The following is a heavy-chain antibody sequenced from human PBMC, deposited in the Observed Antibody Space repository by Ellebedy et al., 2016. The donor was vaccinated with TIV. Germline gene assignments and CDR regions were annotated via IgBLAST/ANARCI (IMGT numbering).Heavy chain of an antibody. D-gene: IGHD6-13*01. CDR3: ARHGTDSAGGSVAFDI. V-gene: IGHV5-51*01. Sequence: GESLKISXKDSGYNFTSYWIAWVRQMPGKGLEWMGIIYPGDSDTRYSPSFQGQVTISVDKSISTAYLQWSSLKASDTAMYYCARHGTDSAGGSVAFDIWGQGTMVIVSS. CDR2: IYPGDSDT. J-gene: IGHJ3*02. CDR1: GYNFTSYW.